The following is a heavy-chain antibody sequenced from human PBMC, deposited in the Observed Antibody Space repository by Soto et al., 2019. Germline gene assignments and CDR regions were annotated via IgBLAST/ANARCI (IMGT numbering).Heavy chain of an antibody. D-gene: IGHD6-6*01. CDR3: ARARIAARLNGLLNWFDP. V-gene: IGHV4-31*03. CDR1: GGSISSGGDY. J-gene: IGHJ5*02. CDR2: IYYSGST. Sequence: QVQLQESGPGLVKPSQTVSITCTVSGGSISSGGDYWSWIRQHPGKGLEWIGYIYYSGSTYYNPSLKSRVTISVDTSKNQFSLKLSSVTAADTAVYYSARARIAARLNGLLNWFDPWGQGTLVTVSS.